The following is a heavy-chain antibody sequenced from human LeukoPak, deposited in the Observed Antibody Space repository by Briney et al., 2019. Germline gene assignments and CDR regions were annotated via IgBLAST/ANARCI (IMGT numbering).Heavy chain of an antibody. Sequence: PGGSLRLSYAASGFIFSDYYMSWVRQAPGKGLEWVSYITSSGATIYYADSVKGRFTVSRDNAKNSLYLQMDSLRAEDTALYYCVRVGNRDQDYYYSYMDVWGRGTTVTVSS. J-gene: IGHJ6*03. CDR2: ITSSGATI. D-gene: IGHD5-24*01. CDR1: GFIFSDYY. CDR3: VRVGNRDQDYYYSYMDV. V-gene: IGHV3-11*01.